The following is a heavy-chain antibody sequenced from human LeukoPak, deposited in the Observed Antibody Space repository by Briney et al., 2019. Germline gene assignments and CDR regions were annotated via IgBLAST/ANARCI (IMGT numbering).Heavy chain of an antibody. J-gene: IGHJ4*02. D-gene: IGHD2-2*01. V-gene: IGHV5-51*01. CDR2: IYCADSDV. Sequence: GESLKISCQASGNIFPNNWIGWVRQIPGKGLEWMGFIYCADSDVRYSPSFQGQVTISVDRSLSSVYLEWPSLKATDIGMYYCARRPGKYQPLPFDYWGQGTLVTVSS. CDR1: GNIFPNNW. CDR3: ARRPGKYQPLPFDY.